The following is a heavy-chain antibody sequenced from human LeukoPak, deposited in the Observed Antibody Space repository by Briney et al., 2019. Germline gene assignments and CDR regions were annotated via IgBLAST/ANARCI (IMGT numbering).Heavy chain of an antibody. CDR1: GGSISSYY. D-gene: IGHD2-2*01. CDR3: ARTTEDCNSASCYQYCFDP. CDR2: IYYSGGT. J-gene: IGHJ5*02. V-gene: IGHV4-59*01. Sequence: SETLSLTCTVSGGSISSYYWSWIRQPPGKGLEWIGYIYYSGGTNYNPSLKSRVTISVDTSKNQFSLKLSSVTAADTAMYYCARTTEDCNSASCYQYCFDPWGQGTLVTVSS.